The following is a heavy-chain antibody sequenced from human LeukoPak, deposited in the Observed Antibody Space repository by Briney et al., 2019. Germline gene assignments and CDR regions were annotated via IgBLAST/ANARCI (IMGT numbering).Heavy chain of an antibody. Sequence: SETLSLTCTVSDDPIKDYYCSWIRQPPGKGLEWIGYISYSGTSSYNPSLKSRVTMSVDTSKNHFSLKLTSVTAADTAVYYCARLGGSVDYWGQGTLVTVSS. CDR2: ISYSGTS. D-gene: IGHD4-23*01. CDR3: ARLGGSVDY. J-gene: IGHJ4*02. CDR1: DDPIKDYY. V-gene: IGHV4-59*01.